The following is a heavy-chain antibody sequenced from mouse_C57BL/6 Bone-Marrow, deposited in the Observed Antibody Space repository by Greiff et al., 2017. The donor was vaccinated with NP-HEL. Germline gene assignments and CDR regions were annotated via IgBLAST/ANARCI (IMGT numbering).Heavy chain of an antibody. V-gene: IGHV1-85*01. J-gene: IGHJ4*01. CDR2: IYPRDGST. Sequence: QVQLKQSGPELVKPGASVKLSCKASGYTFTSYDINWVKQRPGQGLEWIGWIYPRDGSTKYNEKFKGKATLTVDTSSSTAYMELHSLTSEDSAVYFCAREDGSSYSYAMDYWGQGTSVTVSS. D-gene: IGHD1-1*01. CDR3: AREDGSSYSYAMDY. CDR1: GYTFTSYD.